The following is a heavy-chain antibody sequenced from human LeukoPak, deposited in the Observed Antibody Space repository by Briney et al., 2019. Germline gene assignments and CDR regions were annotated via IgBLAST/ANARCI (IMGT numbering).Heavy chain of an antibody. CDR2: ISCCSSYI. Sequence: GGSLRLSCTVSGFTFSSYSMNWVRQAPGKGLEWVSSISCCSSYIYYADCVKGGFTLPRDNSKKTLYLKMNSLRAEDTAVYYCAKDYDLGSGSYSDYYYYYIDVWGKGTTVTVSS. CDR3: AKDYDLGSGSYSDYYYYYIDV. D-gene: IGHD1-26*01. V-gene: IGHV3-21*04. J-gene: IGHJ6*03. CDR1: GFTFSSYS.